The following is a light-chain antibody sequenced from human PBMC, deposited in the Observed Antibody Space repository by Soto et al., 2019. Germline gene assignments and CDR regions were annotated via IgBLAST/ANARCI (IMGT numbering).Light chain of an antibody. Sequence: QSALTQPPSVSGSPGQSVTISCTGTSSDVGSYNRVSWYQQPPGTAPKLMIYEVTNRPSGVPDRFSGSKSGNTASLTISGLQAEDEADYYCSSYTSTNTMIFSGGTKVTVL. V-gene: IGLV2-18*02. CDR1: SSDVGSYNR. CDR3: SSYTSTNTMI. J-gene: IGLJ2*01. CDR2: EVT.